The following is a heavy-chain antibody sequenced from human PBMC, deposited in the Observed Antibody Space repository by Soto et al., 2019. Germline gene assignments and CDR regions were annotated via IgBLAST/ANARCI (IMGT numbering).Heavy chain of an antibody. CDR3: AGVAAASKLRFDY. V-gene: IGHV1-3*01. D-gene: IGHD2-2*01. Sequence: ASVKVSCKTSGYSYTTYSIHWVRQAPGHRLEWMGWLNPATGKPRYAERFQGRLAIAGDTSATTVFTELSSLRSEDTAVYYCAGVAAASKLRFDYWGQGTLVTVSS. J-gene: IGHJ4*02. CDR2: LNPATGKP. CDR1: GYSYTTYS.